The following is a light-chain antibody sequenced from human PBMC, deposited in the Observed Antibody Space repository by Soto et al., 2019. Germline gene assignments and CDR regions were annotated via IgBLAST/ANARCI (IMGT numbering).Light chain of an antibody. V-gene: IGKV1-5*01. Sequence: DIQLTQSPATLSASVGDRGTITCRASQSIRCNLAWYQQMPGQAPRLLIYGASSLESGVPSRFSGSGSGTEFTLTISSLQPEDFATYYCQQPNSHSQTLGQGTKVEIK. CDR2: GAS. CDR1: QSIRCN. J-gene: IGKJ1*01. CDR3: QQPNSHSQT.